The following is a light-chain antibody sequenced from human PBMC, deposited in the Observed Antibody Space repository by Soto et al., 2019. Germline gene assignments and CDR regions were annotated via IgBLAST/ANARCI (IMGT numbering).Light chain of an antibody. CDR3: QQRSAWPLT. J-gene: IGKJ4*01. Sequence: EIVLTQSPATLSLSPGEGATLSCRASQSVSRLVAWYQQKPGQAPRLLIYESSNRATGIPARFSGSGSGTDFTLTISSLEPGDFAVYYCQQRSAWPLTFGGGTKVEIK. V-gene: IGKV3-11*01. CDR2: ESS. CDR1: QSVSRL.